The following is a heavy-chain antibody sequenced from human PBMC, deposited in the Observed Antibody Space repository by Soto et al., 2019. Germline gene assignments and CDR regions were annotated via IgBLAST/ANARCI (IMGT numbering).Heavy chain of an antibody. J-gene: IGHJ4*02. CDR3: ARAIVATIQPFDY. Sequence: QVQLVESGGGVVQPGRSLRLSCAASGFTFSRYGMHGVRQAPGKGLEWVAVIWYDGSNKYYADSVKGRFTISRDNSKNTLYLQMNSLRAEVTAVYYCARAIVATIQPFDYWGQGTLVTVSS. CDR1: GFTFSRYG. D-gene: IGHD5-12*01. V-gene: IGHV3-33*01. CDR2: IWYDGSNK.